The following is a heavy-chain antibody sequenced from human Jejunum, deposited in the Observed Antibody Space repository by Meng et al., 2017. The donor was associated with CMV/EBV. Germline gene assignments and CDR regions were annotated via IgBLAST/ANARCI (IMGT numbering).Heavy chain of an antibody. Sequence: SGGSVSSGSYYWSWIRQPPGKGLEWIGYIYYSGRTRSNPSLKSRVTMSVDTSKNQFSLKLSSVTAADTAVYYCARRYPNYYYGMDVWGQGTTVTVSS. D-gene: IGHD3-9*01. J-gene: IGHJ6*02. V-gene: IGHV4-61*01. CDR3: ARRYPNYYYGMDV. CDR2: IYYSGRT. CDR1: GGSVSSGSYY.